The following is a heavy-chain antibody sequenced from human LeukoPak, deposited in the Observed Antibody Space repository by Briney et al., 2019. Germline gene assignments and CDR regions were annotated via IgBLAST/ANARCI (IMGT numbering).Heavy chain of an antibody. J-gene: IGHJ3*02. Sequence: SETLSLTCAVSGGSVSSGSHYWSWIRQPPGKGLEWIGYIYYSGTTNYNPSLKSRVTISVDTSKNQFSLKLSSVTAADTAVYYCARDTRVITDDGAFDIWGQGTMVTVSS. CDR2: IYYSGTT. CDR1: GGSVSSGSHY. CDR3: ARDTRVITDDGAFDI. V-gene: IGHV4-61*01. D-gene: IGHD3-22*01.